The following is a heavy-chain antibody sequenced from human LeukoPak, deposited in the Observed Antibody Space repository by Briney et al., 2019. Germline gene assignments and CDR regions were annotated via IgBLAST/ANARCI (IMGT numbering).Heavy chain of an antibody. D-gene: IGHD4-17*01. CDR3: ARAPRLRRFDY. Sequence: SETLSLTCAVYGGSFSGYYWSWIRQPPGKGLEWIGGINHSGSTNYNPSLKSRVTISVDTSKNQFSLKLSSVTAADTAVYYCARAPRLRRFDYWGQGTLVTVSS. CDR2: INHSGST. V-gene: IGHV4-34*01. J-gene: IGHJ4*02. CDR1: GGSFSGYY.